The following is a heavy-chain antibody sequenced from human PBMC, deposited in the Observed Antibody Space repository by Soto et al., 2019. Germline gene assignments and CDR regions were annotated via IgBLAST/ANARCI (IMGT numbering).Heavy chain of an antibody. J-gene: IGHJ4*02. CDR3: ASYDTSGGTTGGADY. V-gene: IGHV1-69*02. Sequence: EASVKVSCKASGGTFSSYTIPWVRPAPGQGLEWMGRIIPIFGIVNYAQKFQGRVTITADKSTSTAYMELSSLRSEDTAVYYCASYDTSGGTTGGADYWGQGTLVTVSS. CDR1: GGTFSSYT. D-gene: IGHD3-22*01. CDR2: IIPIFGIV.